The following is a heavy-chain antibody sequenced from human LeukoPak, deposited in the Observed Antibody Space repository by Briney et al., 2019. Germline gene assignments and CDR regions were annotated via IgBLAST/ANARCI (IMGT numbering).Heavy chain of an antibody. Sequence: GGSLRLSCAASRFTFSSYGMHWVRQAPGKGLEWVAYVQYDGSNEQYADSVKGRFSISRDSTKNILYLQMNSLRGEDTAVYYCAKDRCSNGVGCYHYYMDVWGKGTTVTISS. D-gene: IGHD2-8*01. CDR3: AKDRCSNGVGCYHYYMDV. CDR2: VQYDGSNE. CDR1: RFTFSSYG. J-gene: IGHJ6*03. V-gene: IGHV3-30*02.